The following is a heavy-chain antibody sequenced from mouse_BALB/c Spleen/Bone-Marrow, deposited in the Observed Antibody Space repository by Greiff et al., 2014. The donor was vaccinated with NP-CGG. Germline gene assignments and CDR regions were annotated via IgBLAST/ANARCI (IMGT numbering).Heavy chain of an antibody. CDR2: ISSGGGST. CDR1: GFAFSSYD. D-gene: IGHD2-14*01. CDR3: ARLPSYYRYEDAY. V-gene: IGHV5-12-1*01. J-gene: IGHJ3*01. Sequence: EVMLVESGGGLVKPGGSLKLSCAASGFAFSSYDMSWVRQTPEKRLEWVAYISSGGGSTYYPDTVKGRFTISRDNAKNTLYLQMSSLKSEDTAMYYCARLPSYYRYEDAYWGQGTLVTVFA.